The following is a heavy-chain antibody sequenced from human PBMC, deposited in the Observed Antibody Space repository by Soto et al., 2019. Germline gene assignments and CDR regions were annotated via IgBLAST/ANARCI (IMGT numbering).Heavy chain of an antibody. Sequence: PGGSLRLSCAASGFTFSTYGMHWVRQVPGKGLEWVAVILSDETSKNYADSVKSRFTISRDNSKNTLYIQMNSLRAEDTAVYYCARADSSGWLFDYWGQGTLVTVSS. CDR2: ILSDETSK. CDR1: GFTFSTYG. J-gene: IGHJ4*02. CDR3: ARADSSGWLFDY. D-gene: IGHD6-19*01. V-gene: IGHV3-33*01.